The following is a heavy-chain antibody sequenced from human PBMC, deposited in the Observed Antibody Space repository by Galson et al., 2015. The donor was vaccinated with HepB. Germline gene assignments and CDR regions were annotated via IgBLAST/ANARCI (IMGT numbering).Heavy chain of an antibody. Sequence: SLRLSCAASGVTFSSYWMHWVRQAPGKGLVWVSRIKTDGSRISYADSVKGRFTISRDNAKNTLYLQMNSLRAEDTAVYYCARSGVIAFDIWGQGTMVTVSS. CDR1: GVTFSSYW. CDR2: IKTDGSRI. CDR3: ARSGVIAFDI. J-gene: IGHJ3*02. D-gene: IGHD2-21*01. V-gene: IGHV3-74*01.